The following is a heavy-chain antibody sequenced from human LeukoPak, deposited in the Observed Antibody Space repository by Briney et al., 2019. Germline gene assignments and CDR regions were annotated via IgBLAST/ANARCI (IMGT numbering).Heavy chain of an antibody. V-gene: IGHV1-46*01. CDR1: GYTFTSYY. Sequence: ASVKVSCKASGYTFTSYYMHGVRQAPGQGLEWMGIINPSGGSTSYAQKFQGRVTMTRDTSTSTVYMELSSLRSEDTAVYYCARGDIVVVVAATIDYWGQGTLVTVSS. CDR3: ARGDIVVVVAATIDY. J-gene: IGHJ4*02. CDR2: INPSGGST. D-gene: IGHD2-15*01.